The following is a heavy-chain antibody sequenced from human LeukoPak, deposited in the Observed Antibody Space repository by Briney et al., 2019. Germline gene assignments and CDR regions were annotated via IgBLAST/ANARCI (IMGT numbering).Heavy chain of an antibody. CDR2: INLNSGGT. D-gene: IGHD3-10*01. CDR3: ARELVGELSDFYYYYALDV. Sequence: ASVRVSCKASGYTFTVYYMHWVRQAPGQGVEWMGWINLNSGGTSFAQKFQGRVTITRDTSISTAYLELTRLRSDDTAVYYCARELVGELSDFYYYYALDVWGQGTTVTVSS. V-gene: IGHV1-2*02. CDR1: GYTFTVYY. J-gene: IGHJ6*02.